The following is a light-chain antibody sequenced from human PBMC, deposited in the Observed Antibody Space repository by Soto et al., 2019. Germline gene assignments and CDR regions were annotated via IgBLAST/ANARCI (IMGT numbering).Light chain of an antibody. J-gene: IGKJ1*01. CDR2: GAS. V-gene: IGKV1-39*01. CDR1: QGIRTS. CDR3: QQSYTTPRT. Sequence: IQLTQSPSSLSASVGDRVTITCRASQGIRTSLNWYQQKPGKAPRLLIYGASTLQSGVPSRFSGSGSATDFTLTVSSLQPEDSAIYYCQQSYTTPRTFGQGTKVEV.